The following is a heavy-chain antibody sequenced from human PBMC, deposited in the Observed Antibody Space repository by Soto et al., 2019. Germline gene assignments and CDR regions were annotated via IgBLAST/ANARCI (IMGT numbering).Heavy chain of an antibody. J-gene: IGHJ4*02. V-gene: IGHV4-39*01. Sequence: PSETLCLTCAVSGGSISSSSYYWGWIRQPPGKGLEWIGSIYYSGSTYYNPSLKSRVTISVDTSKNQFSLKLSSVTAADTAVYYCARRGSSSWYGYWGQGAQVTVS. D-gene: IGHD6-13*01. CDR2: IYYSGST. CDR3: ARRGSSSWYGY. CDR1: GGSISSSSYY.